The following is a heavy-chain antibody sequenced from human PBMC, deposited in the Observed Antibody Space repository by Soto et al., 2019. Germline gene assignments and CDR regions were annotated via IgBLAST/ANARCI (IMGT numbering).Heavy chain of an antibody. D-gene: IGHD5-12*01. CDR3: ARAGVATIYPGNNWFDP. J-gene: IGHJ5*02. Sequence: PSETLSLTCTVYGGSFSGYYWSWIRQPPGKGLEWIGEINHSGSTNYNLSLKSRVTISVDTSKNQFSLNLSSVTAADTAMYYCARAGVATIYPGNNWFDPWGQGTLVTVSS. CDR1: GGSFSGYY. CDR2: INHSGST. V-gene: IGHV4-34*01.